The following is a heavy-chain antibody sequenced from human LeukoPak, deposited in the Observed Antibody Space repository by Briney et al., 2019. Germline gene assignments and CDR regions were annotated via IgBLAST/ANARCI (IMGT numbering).Heavy chain of an antibody. CDR3: VRDFSRTRLERPFDY. CDR2: IKQDGSDT. V-gene: IGHV3-7*01. D-gene: IGHD1-1*01. J-gene: IGHJ4*02. Sequence: PGGSLRLSCAASGFPFSTYWMTWVRQAPGKGLEWVANIKQDGSDTYYVDSVKGRFTISKDNARNSLYLQMNSLRAEDTAVYYCVRDFSRTRLERPFDYWGQGTLVTVSS. CDR1: GFPFSTYW.